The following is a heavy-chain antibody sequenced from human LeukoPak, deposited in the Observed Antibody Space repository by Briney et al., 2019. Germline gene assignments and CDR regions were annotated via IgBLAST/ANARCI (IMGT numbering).Heavy chain of an antibody. Sequence: SETLSLTCTVSGGSMTNYYWSWIRQPPGKGLEWIGYIYYSGGTNYNPSLNSRLTILLDTSKNQFSLKLTSVTASDTAVYYCARRGYDSGSYDSWGRGTLVTVSS. CDR2: IYYSGGT. D-gene: IGHD1-26*01. CDR3: ARRGYDSGSYDS. CDR1: GGSMTNYY. V-gene: IGHV4-59*08. J-gene: IGHJ5*01.